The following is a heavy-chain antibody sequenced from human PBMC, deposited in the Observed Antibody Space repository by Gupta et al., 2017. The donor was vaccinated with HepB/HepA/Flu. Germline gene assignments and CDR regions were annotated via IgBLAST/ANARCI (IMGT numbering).Heavy chain of an antibody. CDR1: GDSVSSKSGA. CDR2: TYYRSKWSI. CDR3: VRSEGHFDY. V-gene: IGHV6-1*01. Sequence: LQQSGQGLVKPSQTLSLTCAISGDSVSSKSGAWNWIRQSPSRGLEWLGRTYYRSKWSIHYAASVKSRITISPDTSKNQFSLQLNSVTPEDTAMYFCVRSEGHFDYWGQGNLVTVSS. J-gene: IGHJ4*02.